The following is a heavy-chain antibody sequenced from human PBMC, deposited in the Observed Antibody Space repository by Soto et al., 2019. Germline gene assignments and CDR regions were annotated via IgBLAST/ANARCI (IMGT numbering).Heavy chain of an antibody. CDR1: GFTSSSYA. V-gene: IGHV3-23*01. D-gene: IGHD2-15*01. J-gene: IGHJ6*02. Sequence: GGCRRLSWAPAGFTSSSYAMRWDRPAPGKGLEWVSAISGSGGSTYYADSVKCRFTISRDNSKNTLYLQMNSLRADDTAVYYCTTPHYSSGGSGSWCYYYYHGMRIWGQEXTVAVCS. CDR2: ISGSGGST. CDR3: TTPHYSSGGSGSWCYYYYHGMRI.